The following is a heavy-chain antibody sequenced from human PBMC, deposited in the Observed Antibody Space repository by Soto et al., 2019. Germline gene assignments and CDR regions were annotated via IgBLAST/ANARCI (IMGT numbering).Heavy chain of an antibody. CDR2: ISGSDGKT. CDR3: ARWSYLDY. V-gene: IGHV3-23*01. D-gene: IGHD3-3*01. J-gene: IGHJ4*02. CDR1: GFSFGSYA. Sequence: GGSLRLSCAASGFSFGSYALSWVRQAPGKGLGWVSTISGSDGKTFYADAVKGRFSISRDTSQDTLYLQMNSLRADDTAIYYCARWSYLDYWGQGTRVTVSS.